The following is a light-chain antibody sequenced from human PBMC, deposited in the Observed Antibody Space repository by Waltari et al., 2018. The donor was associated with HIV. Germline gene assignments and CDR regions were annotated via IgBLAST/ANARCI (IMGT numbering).Light chain of an antibody. CDR2: GKN. CDR3: NSRDSSGNHNVV. Sequence: SSELTQDPAVSVALGQTARITCQGDSLRSSYASWYQQKPGQAPVLAIYGKNNRPSGIPDRFSGSSSGNTASLTSTGAQAEDEADYYCNSRDSSGNHNVVFGGGTKLTVL. CDR1: SLRSSY. J-gene: IGLJ2*01. V-gene: IGLV3-19*01.